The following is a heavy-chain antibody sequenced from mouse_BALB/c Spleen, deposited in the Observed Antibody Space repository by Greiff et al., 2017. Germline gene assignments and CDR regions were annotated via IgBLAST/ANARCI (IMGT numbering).Heavy chain of an antibody. Sequence: DVQLVESGGGLVQPGGSLRLSCATSGFTFTDYYMSWVRQPPGKALEWLGFIRNKANGYTTEYSASVKGRFTISRDNSQSILYLQMNTLRAEDSATYYCARDPYYRYPYAMDYWGQGTSVTVSS. CDR2: IRNKANGYTT. D-gene: IGHD2-14*01. CDR1: GFTFTDYY. J-gene: IGHJ4*01. CDR3: ARDPYYRYPYAMDY. V-gene: IGHV7-3*02.